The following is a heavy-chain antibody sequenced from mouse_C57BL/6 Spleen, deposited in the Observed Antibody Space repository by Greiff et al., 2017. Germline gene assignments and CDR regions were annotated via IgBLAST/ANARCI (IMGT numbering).Heavy chain of an antibody. J-gene: IGHJ2*01. V-gene: IGHV1-18*01. CDR1: GYTFTDYN. D-gene: IGHD2-5*01. CDR2: INPNNGGT. CDR3: ARSRYSNFFDY. Sequence: EVQLQQSGPELVKPGASEKIPCKASGYTFTDYNMDWVKQSHGKSLEWIGDINPNNGGTIYNQKFKGKATLTVDKSSSTAYMELRSLTSEDTAVYYCARSRYSNFFDYWGQGTTLTVSS.